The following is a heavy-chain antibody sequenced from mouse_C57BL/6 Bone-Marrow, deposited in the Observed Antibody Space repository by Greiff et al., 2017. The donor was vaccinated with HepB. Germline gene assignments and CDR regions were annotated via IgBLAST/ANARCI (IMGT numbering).Heavy chain of an antibody. V-gene: IGHV1-64*01. CDR3: ASHDCGSRYWYIDV. Sequence: VQLQQSGAELVKPGASVKLSCKASGYTFTSYWMHWVKQRPGQGLEWIGMIHPNSGSTNYNEKFKSKATLTVDKSSSTAYMQLSSLTSEDSAVYACASHDCGSRYWYIDVWGTGTTVTVSS. J-gene: IGHJ1*03. CDR2: IHPNSGST. D-gene: IGHD1-1*01. CDR1: GYTFTSYW.